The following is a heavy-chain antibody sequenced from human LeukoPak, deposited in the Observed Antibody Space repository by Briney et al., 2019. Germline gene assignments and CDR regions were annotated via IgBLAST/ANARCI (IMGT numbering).Heavy chain of an antibody. Sequence: PSETLSLTCTVSGGSISSSSYYWGWIRQPPGKGLEWIGSIYYSGSTYYNPSLKSRVTISVDTSKNQFSLKLSSVTAADTAVYYCARWNLAYCGGDCYANTYYFDYWGQGTLVTVSS. V-gene: IGHV4-39*01. CDR2: IYYSGST. D-gene: IGHD2-21*02. J-gene: IGHJ4*02. CDR1: GGSISSSSYY. CDR3: ARWNLAYCGGDCYANTYYFDY.